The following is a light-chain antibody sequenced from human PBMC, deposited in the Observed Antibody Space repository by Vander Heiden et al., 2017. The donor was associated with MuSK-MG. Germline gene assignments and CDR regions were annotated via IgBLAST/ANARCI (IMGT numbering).Light chain of an antibody. CDR2: GAS. CDR3: QQDGRSRQT. Sequence: ENVLTQSPGTLSLSPGERGTLSCRASQSVNSNYLAWYQQKPGQAPRLLIYGASSGATGIPDRFRGSGSGTDFTLTISRLEPEDFAVYYCQQDGRSRQTFGQGTKVEVK. CDR1: QSVNSNY. J-gene: IGKJ1*01. V-gene: IGKV3-20*01.